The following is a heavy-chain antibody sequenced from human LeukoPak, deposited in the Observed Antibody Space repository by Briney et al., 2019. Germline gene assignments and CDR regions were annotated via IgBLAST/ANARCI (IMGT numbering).Heavy chain of an antibody. CDR3: ARGAYYESSGFFDY. V-gene: IGHV4-59*01. D-gene: IGHD3-22*01. Sequence: SETLSLTCTVSGGSISSYYWSWIRQPPGKGLGWIGNIYYSGSTNYNPSLKSRVTISGDTSKNQFSLKLSSATAADTAVYYCARGAYYESSGFFDYWGQGTLVTVSS. J-gene: IGHJ4*02. CDR1: GGSISSYY. CDR2: IYYSGST.